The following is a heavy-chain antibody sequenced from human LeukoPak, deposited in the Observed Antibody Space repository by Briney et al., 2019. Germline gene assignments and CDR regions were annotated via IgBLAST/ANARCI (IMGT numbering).Heavy chain of an antibody. D-gene: IGHD6-19*01. CDR3: ARGYSSGRPADY. J-gene: IGHJ4*02. CDR2: INHSGST. V-gene: IGHV4-34*01. Sequence: SETLSLTCTVSGGSISPYYWSWIRQPPGKGLEWIGEINHSGSTNYNPSLKSRVTISVDTSKNQFSLKLSSVTAADTAVYYCARGYSSGRPADYWGQGTLVTVSS. CDR1: GGSISPYY.